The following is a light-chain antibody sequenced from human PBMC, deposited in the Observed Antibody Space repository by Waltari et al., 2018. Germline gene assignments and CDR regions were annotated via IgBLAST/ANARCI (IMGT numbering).Light chain of an antibody. Sequence: EIVMTQSPPTLSVSPGERATLSCRASQSVSSNLAWYQHKPGQAPRLLIYGASTRATGIPARFSGSGSGTEFTLTISSLQSEDFAVYYGQQYKNWPPMYTFGQGTKLEIK. CDR1: QSVSSN. J-gene: IGKJ2*01. CDR3: QQYKNWPPMYT. CDR2: GAS. V-gene: IGKV3-15*01.